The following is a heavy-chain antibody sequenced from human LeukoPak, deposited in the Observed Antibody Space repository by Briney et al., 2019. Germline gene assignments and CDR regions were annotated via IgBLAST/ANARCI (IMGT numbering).Heavy chain of an antibody. CDR3: ARCTTGRTFGSLREIKRSREIDY. V-gene: IGHV3-21*01. J-gene: IGHJ4*02. D-gene: IGHD1-1*01. CDR2: ISSSSGYI. Sequence: GGSLRLSCAASGFTFSSCSMNWVRQAPGKGLEWVSSISSSSGYIYYADSVKGRFTISRDNAKNSLYLQMNSLRVEDTAVYYCARCTTGRTFGSLREIKRSREIDYWGQGTLVTVSS. CDR1: GFTFSSCS.